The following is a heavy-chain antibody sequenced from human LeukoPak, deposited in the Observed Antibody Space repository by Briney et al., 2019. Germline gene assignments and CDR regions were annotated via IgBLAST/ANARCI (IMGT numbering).Heavy chain of an antibody. D-gene: IGHD6-19*01. J-gene: IGHJ4*02. Sequence: HPGGSLRLSCAASGFTFSSYGMHWVRQAPGKGLEWVAVISYDGSNKYYADSVKGRFTISRDNSKNTLYLQMNSLRAEDTAVYYCAKDKGGYEQWLYYWGQGTLVTASS. V-gene: IGHV3-30*18. CDR1: GFTFSSYG. CDR2: ISYDGSNK. CDR3: AKDKGGYEQWLYY.